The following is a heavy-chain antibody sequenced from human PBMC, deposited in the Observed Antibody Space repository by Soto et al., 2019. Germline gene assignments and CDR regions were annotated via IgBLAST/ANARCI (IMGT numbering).Heavy chain of an antibody. D-gene: IGHD5-18*01. Sequence: ASVKVSCKASGYTFTSYAMHWVRQAPGQRLEWMGWINAGNGNTKYSQKFQGRVTITRDTSASTAYMELSSLRSEDTAVYYCARAQSREYSYDSDWFDPWGQGNLVTVSS. CDR3: ARAQSREYSYDSDWFDP. V-gene: IGHV1-3*01. J-gene: IGHJ5*02. CDR1: GYTFTSYA. CDR2: INAGNGNT.